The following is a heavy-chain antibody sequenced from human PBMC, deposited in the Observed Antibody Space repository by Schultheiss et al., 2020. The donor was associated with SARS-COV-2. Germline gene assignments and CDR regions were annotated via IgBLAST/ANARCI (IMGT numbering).Heavy chain of an antibody. D-gene: IGHD4-17*01. CDR2: ISGTGRST. CDR3: AKDWSDYGDYGWFDP. V-gene: IGHV3-23*01. J-gene: IGHJ5*02. CDR1: GFSFDSYA. Sequence: GGSLRLSCAGSGFSFDSYAMSWVRQAPGKGLEWFSGISGTGRSTYYADSVKGRFTISRDNSKNTVYLQIISLRAEDTAVYYCAKDWSDYGDYGWFDPWGPGTLVTVSS.